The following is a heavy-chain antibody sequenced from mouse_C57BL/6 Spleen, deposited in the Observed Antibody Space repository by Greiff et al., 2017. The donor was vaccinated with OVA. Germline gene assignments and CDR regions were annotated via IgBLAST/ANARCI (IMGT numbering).Heavy chain of an antibody. CDR3: ARSWDY. J-gene: IGHJ2*01. CDR2: ISSGSSTI. CDR1: GFTFSDYG. Sequence: EGQRVESGGGLVKPGCSLKLSCAASGFTFSDYGMHWVRQAPEKGLEWVAYISSGSSTIYYADTVKGRFTISRDNAKNTLFLQMTSLRSEDTAMYYCARSWDYWGQGTTLTVSS. V-gene: IGHV5-17*01.